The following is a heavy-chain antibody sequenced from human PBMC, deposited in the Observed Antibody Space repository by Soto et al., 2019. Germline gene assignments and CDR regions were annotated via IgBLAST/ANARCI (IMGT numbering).Heavy chain of an antibody. V-gene: IGHV4-59*08. J-gene: IGHJ6*02. Sequence: PSETLSLTCTVSGGSISSYHWSWIRQSPGKGLEWIGYTSNSAPTIDNPSLKSRVTISVDTSKNQFSLKLSSVTAADTAVYYCARQVRGVILGYYYYGMDVWGQGTTVT. CDR2: TSNSAPT. CDR3: ARQVRGVILGYYYYGMDV. D-gene: IGHD3-10*01. CDR1: GGSISSYH.